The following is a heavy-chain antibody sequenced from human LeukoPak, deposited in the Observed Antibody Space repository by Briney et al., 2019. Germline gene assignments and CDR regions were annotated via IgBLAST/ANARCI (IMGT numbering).Heavy chain of an antibody. Sequence: PGRSLRLSCAASGFTFSSYAMHWVRQAPGKGLEWVAVISYDGSNKYYADSVKGRFTISRDNSKNTLYLQMNSLRAEDTAVYYCARDQGYYYDSSGYYGDHWGQGTLVTVSS. D-gene: IGHD3-22*01. CDR2: ISYDGSNK. CDR3: ARDQGYYYDSSGYYGDH. J-gene: IGHJ4*02. V-gene: IGHV3-30-3*01. CDR1: GFTFSSYA.